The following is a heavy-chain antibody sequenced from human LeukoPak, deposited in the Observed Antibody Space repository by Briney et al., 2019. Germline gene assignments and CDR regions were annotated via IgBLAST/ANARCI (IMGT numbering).Heavy chain of an antibody. Sequence: SETLSLTCAVYGGSFSGYYWSWIRQPPGKGLEWIGEINHSGSTNYNPSLKSRVTISVDTSKNQFSLKLSSVTAADTAVYYCASTENSGSLDYWGQGTLVTVSS. J-gene: IGHJ4*02. V-gene: IGHV4-34*01. CDR1: GGSFSGYY. CDR2: INHSGST. D-gene: IGHD1-26*01. CDR3: ASTENSGSLDY.